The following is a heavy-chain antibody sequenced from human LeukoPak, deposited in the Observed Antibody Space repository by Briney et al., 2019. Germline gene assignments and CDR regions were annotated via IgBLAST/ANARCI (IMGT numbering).Heavy chain of an antibody. D-gene: IGHD2-2*02. V-gene: IGHV4-34*01. CDR2: INHSGST. J-gene: IGHJ4*02. CDR3: ARVGDIVVVPAAIYFDY. Sequence: PSETLSLTCAVYGGSFSGYYWSWIRQPPGKGLEWIGEINHSGSTNYNPSLKSRVTISVDTPKNQFSLKLSSVTAADTAVYYCARVGDIVVVPAAIYFDYWGQGTLVTVSS. CDR1: GGSFSGYY.